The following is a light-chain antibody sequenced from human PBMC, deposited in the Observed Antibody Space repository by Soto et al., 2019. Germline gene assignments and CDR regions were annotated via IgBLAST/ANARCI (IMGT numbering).Light chain of an antibody. CDR2: NDN. CDR1: SSNIGSHV. V-gene: IGLV1-44*01. CDR3: TVWDDSLNGWV. J-gene: IGLJ3*02. Sequence: QSVLTQPPSASGTPGQRVTISCSGRSSNIGSHVVIWYQHLPGTAPKVLIYNDNQRPSGVPDRFSGSKSGTSASLAISGLQSEDEADYYCTVWDDSLNGWVFGGGTKLTVL.